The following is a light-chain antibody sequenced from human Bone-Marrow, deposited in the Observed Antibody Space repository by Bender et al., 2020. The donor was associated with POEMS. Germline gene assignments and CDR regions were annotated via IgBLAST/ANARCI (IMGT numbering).Light chain of an antibody. CDR1: GSNIGGYP. Sequence: QSVLTQPPSVSGTPGQRVTISCSGSGSNIGGYPVNWYQQLPGTAPKLLIYGSTNRPSGVPDRFSGSKSGTSASLAITGLQAEDEADYYCSSYAGSNNLVFGGGTQLTVL. CDR2: GST. CDR3: SSYAGSNNLV. V-gene: IGLV1-44*01. J-gene: IGLJ3*02.